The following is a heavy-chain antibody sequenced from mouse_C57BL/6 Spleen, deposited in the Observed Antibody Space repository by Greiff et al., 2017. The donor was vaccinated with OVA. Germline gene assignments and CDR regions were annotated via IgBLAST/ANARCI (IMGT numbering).Heavy chain of an antibody. V-gene: IGHV1-72*01. Sequence: VQLQQPGAELVKPGASVKLSCKASGYTFTSYWMHWVKQRPGRGLEWIGRIDPNSGGTKYNEKFKSKATLTVDKPSSTAYLQLSILTSEDSAVYYCARLGPDGKGIDYWGQGTTLTVSS. CDR2: IDPNSGGT. J-gene: IGHJ2*01. D-gene: IGHD2-1*01. CDR1: GYTFTSYW. CDR3: ARLGPDGKGIDY.